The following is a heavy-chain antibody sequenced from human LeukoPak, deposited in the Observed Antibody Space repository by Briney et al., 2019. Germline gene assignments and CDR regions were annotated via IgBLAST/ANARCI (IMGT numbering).Heavy chain of an antibody. V-gene: IGHV1-69*04. D-gene: IGHD2-2*01. Sequence: GASVKVSCKASGYTFTSYGISWVRQAPGQGLEWMGRIIPILGIANYAQKFQGRVTITADKSTSTAYMEMSSLRSEDTAVYYCARERCSSTSCYSHYYYGMDVWGQGTMVTVSS. CDR3: ARERCSSTSCYSHYYYGMDV. CDR1: GYTFTSYG. CDR2: IIPILGIA. J-gene: IGHJ6*02.